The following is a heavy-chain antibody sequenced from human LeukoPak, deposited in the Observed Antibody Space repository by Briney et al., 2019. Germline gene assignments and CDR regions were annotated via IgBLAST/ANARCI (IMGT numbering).Heavy chain of an antibody. CDR1: GFTFSNAW. J-gene: IGHJ5*02. CDR3: TTEQVVGTTLRVWFDP. CDR2: IKSKTDGETT. V-gene: IGHV3-15*01. Sequence: GGSLRLSCAASGFTFSNAWMSWVRQAPGKGLEWVGRIKSKTDGETTDYAAPVKGRFTISRDDSKNTLYLQMSSLKIEDTAVYYCTTEQVVGTTLRVWFDPWGQGTLVTVSS. D-gene: IGHD2/OR15-2a*01.